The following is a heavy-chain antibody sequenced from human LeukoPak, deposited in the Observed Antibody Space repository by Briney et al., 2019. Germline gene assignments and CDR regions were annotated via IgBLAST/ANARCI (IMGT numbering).Heavy chain of an antibody. CDR1: GGTFSSYA. CDR2: IIPIFGTA. J-gene: IGHJ6*03. D-gene: IGHD1-26*01. CDR3: ARDGPGMGDYYMDV. Sequence: SVKASCKASGGTFSSYAISWVRQAPGQGLEWMGGIIPIFGTANYAQKFQGRVTITTDESTSTAYMELSSLRSEDTAVYYCARDGPGMGDYYMDVWGKGTTVTVSS. V-gene: IGHV1-69*05.